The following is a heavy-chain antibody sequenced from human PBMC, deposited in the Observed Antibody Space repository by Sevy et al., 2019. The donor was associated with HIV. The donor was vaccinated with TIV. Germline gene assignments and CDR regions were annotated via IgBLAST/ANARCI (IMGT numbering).Heavy chain of an antibody. D-gene: IGHD3-9*01. V-gene: IGHV3-30*18. CDR1: GFTFSSYG. CDR2: ISYDGSNK. CDR3: AKDPAFGDWLTNHYYYGMDV. Sequence: GGSLRLSCAASGFTFSSYGMHWVRQAPGKGLEWVAVISYDGSNKYYADSVKGRFTISRDNSKNTLYLQMNSLRAEDTAVYYCAKDPAFGDWLTNHYYYGMDVWGQGTTVTVSS. J-gene: IGHJ6*02.